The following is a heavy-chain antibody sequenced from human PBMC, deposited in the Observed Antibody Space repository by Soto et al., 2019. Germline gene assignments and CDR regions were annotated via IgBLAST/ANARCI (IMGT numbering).Heavy chain of an antibody. CDR1: GGSISSSNW. CDR3: ARDLPYSSSLYGMDV. CDR2: IYHSGST. J-gene: IGHJ6*02. V-gene: IGHV4-4*02. D-gene: IGHD6-13*01. Sequence: QVQLQESGPGLVKPSGTLSLTCAVSGGSISSSNWWSWVRQPPGKGLEWIGEIYHSGSTNYNPSLNSRVTISVDKSKNQFSLKLSSVAAADTAVYYCARDLPYSSSLYGMDVWGQGTTVTVSS.